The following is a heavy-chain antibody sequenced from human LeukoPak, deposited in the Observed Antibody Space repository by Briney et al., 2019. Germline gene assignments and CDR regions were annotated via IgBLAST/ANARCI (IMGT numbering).Heavy chain of an antibody. J-gene: IGHJ4*02. CDR3: ARGEVVDY. V-gene: IGHV4-34*01. D-gene: IGHD2-15*01. Sequence: SETLSLTCAVYGGSSSVTTWSGFAQPPGKGLEWIGEINHNGSTNYNPSLKSRVTISVDTSKNQFSLKLSSVTAADTAVYYCARGEVVDYWGQGTLVTVSS. CDR1: GGSSSVTT. CDR2: INHNGST.